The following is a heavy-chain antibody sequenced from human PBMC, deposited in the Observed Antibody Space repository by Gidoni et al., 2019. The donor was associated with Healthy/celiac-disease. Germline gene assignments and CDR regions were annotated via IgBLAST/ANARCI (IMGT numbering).Heavy chain of an antibody. Sequence: EVQLVESGGGLVQPGGSLRLSCAASGFTFSSYDMHWVRQATGKGLEWCSAIGTAGDPYYPGSVKGRFTISRENAKNSLYLQMNSLRAGDTAVYYCARGRANGDAFDIWGQGTMVTVSS. D-gene: IGHD5-12*01. J-gene: IGHJ3*02. CDR2: IGTAGDP. CDR3: ARGRANGDAFDI. CDR1: GFTFSSYD. V-gene: IGHV3-13*05.